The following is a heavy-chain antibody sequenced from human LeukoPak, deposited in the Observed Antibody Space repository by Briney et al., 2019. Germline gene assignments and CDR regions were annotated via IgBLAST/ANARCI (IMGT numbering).Heavy chain of an antibody. CDR2: INPNSGGT. CDR3: ARDSNRVLLWFGELRFWFDP. CDR1: GYTFTGYY. V-gene: IGHV1-2*02. D-gene: IGHD3-10*01. Sequence: ASVKVSCKASGYTFTGYYMHWVRQAPGQGLEWMGWINPNSGGTNYAQKFQGRVTMTRDTSISTAYMELSRLRSDDTAVYYCARDSNRVLLWFGELRFWFDPWGQGTLVTVSS. J-gene: IGHJ5*02.